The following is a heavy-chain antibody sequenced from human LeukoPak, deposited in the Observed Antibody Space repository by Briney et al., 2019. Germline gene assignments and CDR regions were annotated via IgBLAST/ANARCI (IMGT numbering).Heavy chain of an antibody. Sequence: SETLSFTCAVSGGSFSGYYWSWIRQPPGKGLEWIGGINHSGSTNYNQSLKSRVTISVDTSKNQFSLSLSSVTAADTAVYYCASSREFQWLVTERVDFDYWGQGTLVTVSS. CDR3: ASSREFQWLVTERVDFDY. CDR2: INHSGST. D-gene: IGHD6-19*01. CDR1: GGSFSGYY. J-gene: IGHJ4*02. V-gene: IGHV4-34*01.